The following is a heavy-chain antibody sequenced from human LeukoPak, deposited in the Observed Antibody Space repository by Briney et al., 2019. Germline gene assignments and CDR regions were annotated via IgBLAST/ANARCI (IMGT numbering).Heavy chain of an antibody. CDR3: ARVGLGGYGGNSDY. V-gene: IGHV4-38-2*02. Sequence: PSETLSLTCTVSGFSISSGYYWGWIRQPPGKGLEWIGSIYHSGSTYYTPSLKSRVTISVDTSKNQFSLKLSSVTAADTAVYYCARVGLGGYGGNSDYWGQGTLVTVSS. D-gene: IGHD4-23*01. J-gene: IGHJ4*02. CDR2: IYHSGST. CDR1: GFSISSGYY.